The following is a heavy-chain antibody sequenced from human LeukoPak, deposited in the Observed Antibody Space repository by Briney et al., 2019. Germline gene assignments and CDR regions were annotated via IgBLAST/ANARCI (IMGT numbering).Heavy chain of an antibody. V-gene: IGHV3-30*02. Sequence: GGSLRLSCAASGFTFSSYGMHWVRQAPGKGLEWVAFIRYDGSNKYYADSVKGRFTISRDNSKNTLYLQMNSLRAEDTAVYYCAKAGYQLLWDYFDYWGQGILVTVSS. CDR3: AKAGYQLLWDYFDY. CDR2: IRYDGSNK. J-gene: IGHJ4*02. CDR1: GFTFSSYG. D-gene: IGHD2-2*01.